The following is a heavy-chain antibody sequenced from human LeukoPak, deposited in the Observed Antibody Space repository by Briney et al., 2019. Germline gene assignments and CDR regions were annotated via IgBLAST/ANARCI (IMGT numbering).Heavy chain of an antibody. D-gene: IGHD5-18*01. CDR2: IKQDGSEK. V-gene: IGHV3-7*01. CDR3: ARDGSFVDTAMVLDY. CDR1: GFTFSSYS. Sequence: GGSLRLSCAASGFTFSSYSMNWVRQAPGKGLEWVANIKQDGSEKYYVDSVKGRFTISRDNAKNSLYLQMNSLRAEDTAVYYCARDGSFVDTAMVLDYWGQGTLVTVSS. J-gene: IGHJ4*02.